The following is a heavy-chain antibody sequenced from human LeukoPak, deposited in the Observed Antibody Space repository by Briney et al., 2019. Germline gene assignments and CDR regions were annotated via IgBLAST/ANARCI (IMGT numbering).Heavy chain of an antibody. CDR3: ARDGDYGDYSDY. Sequence: GGSLRLSCAASGFTFSYFSMNWVRQAPGRGLEWVSGIGSGRNYINYADSVKGRFTISRDNAKNSLYLQMNSLRAEDTALYHCARDGDYGDYSDYWGQGTLVTVSS. D-gene: IGHD4-17*01. CDR2: IGSGRNYI. J-gene: IGHJ4*02. CDR1: GFTFSYFS. V-gene: IGHV3-21*04.